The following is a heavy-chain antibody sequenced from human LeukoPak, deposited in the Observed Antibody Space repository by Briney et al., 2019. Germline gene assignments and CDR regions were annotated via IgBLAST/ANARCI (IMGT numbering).Heavy chain of an antibody. CDR1: GFTFSSYW. V-gene: IGHV3-7*01. Sequence: GGSLRLSCAASGFTFSSYWMSWVRQAPGKGLEWVANIKQDGSEKYYVDSVKGRFTIPRDNAKNSLYLQMNSLRAEDTAVYYCARGGGYYYDSSGYYSKIYYFDYWGQGTLVTVSS. D-gene: IGHD3-22*01. CDR2: IKQDGSEK. CDR3: ARGGGYYYDSSGYYSKIYYFDY. J-gene: IGHJ4*02.